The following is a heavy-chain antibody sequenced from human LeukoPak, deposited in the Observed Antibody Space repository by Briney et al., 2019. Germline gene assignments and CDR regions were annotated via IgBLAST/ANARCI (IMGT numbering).Heavy chain of an antibody. V-gene: IGHV3-48*01. CDR3: AKYGMTTVTYIDY. Sequence: GGSLRLSCVASGFNFSSYSMNWVRQVPGKGLEWLSYINSDSIWTHNADSVKGRFTISRDNAKNSLHLQMTSLRAEDTAVYYCAKYGMTTVTYIDYWGQGTLVTVSS. CDR1: GFNFSSYS. D-gene: IGHD4-17*01. J-gene: IGHJ4*02. CDR2: INSDSIWT.